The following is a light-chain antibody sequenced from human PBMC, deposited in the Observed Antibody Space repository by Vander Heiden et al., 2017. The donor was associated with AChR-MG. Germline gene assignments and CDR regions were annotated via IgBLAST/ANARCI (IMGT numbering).Light chain of an antibody. J-gene: IGKJ4*01. V-gene: IGKV3-15*01. CDR1: QTVSSN. CDR2: GAS. CDR3: QQYNNWPLT. Sequence: EIVMTKSPATLSVSPGERATLSCRASQTVSSNLAWYQQKPGQAPRLVIYGASTRATDIPARFSGGGSGTEFTLTISSLQSEDFAVYYCQQYNNWPLTFGGGTEVGIK.